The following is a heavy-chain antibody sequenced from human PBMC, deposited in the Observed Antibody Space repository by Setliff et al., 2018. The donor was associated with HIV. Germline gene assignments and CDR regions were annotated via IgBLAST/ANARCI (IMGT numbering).Heavy chain of an antibody. CDR3: ARDSDFYRFDH. CDR1: GFTFSAYW. Sequence: GGSLRLSCAASGFTFSAYWMHWVRQSPGRGLVGVSHIKGDGSITKYADSVKGRFTISRDNAKNTLYLQMNSLRAEDTAVYYCARDSDFYRFDHWGQGILVTVSS. J-gene: IGHJ5*02. D-gene: IGHD2-21*02. CDR2: IKGDGSIT. V-gene: IGHV3-74*03.